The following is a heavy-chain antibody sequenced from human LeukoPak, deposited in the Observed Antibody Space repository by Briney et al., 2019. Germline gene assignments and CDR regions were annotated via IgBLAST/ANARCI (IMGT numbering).Heavy chain of an antibody. CDR1: GFPFSSYR. V-gene: IGHV3-30*18. J-gene: IGHJ4*02. CDR2: ISYDGSNQ. Sequence: PGGSLRLSCAASGFPFSSYRMHTVRQAPGKGLERVAVISYDGSNQYYAYSEKGRFTISRDNSKNTLYLQMNSLRAEDTAVYYCAKDLEGSSGYHHLGLTDFWGQGTRVSVSS. D-gene: IGHD3-22*01. CDR3: AKDLEGSSGYHHLGLTDF.